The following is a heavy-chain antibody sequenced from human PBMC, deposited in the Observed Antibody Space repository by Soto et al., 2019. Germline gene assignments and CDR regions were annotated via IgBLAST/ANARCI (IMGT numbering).Heavy chain of an antibody. CDR3: ARLGAGNDFWSHNWFDP. CDR2: IYYSGST. V-gene: IGHV4-39*01. Sequence: QLQLQESGPGLVKPSETLSLTCTVSGGSISSSSYYWGWIRQPPGKGLEWIGSIYYSGSTYYNPSLKSRVTISVDTSKNPFSLKLSSVTAADTAVYYCARLGAGNDFWSHNWFDPWGQGTLVTVSS. CDR1: GGSISSSSYY. J-gene: IGHJ5*02. D-gene: IGHD3-3*01.